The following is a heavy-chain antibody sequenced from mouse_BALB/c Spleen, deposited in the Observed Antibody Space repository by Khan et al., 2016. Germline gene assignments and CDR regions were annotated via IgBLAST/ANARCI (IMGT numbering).Heavy chain of an antibody. J-gene: IGHJ3*01. V-gene: IGHV5-12*02. Sequence: EVELVESGGGLVQPGGSLKLSCATSGFTFSDYYMYWVRQTPEKRLEWVAYISNGGGSTYHPDIVKGRFIISRDNAKNTLYLQRSRLKSEDTAMYYCARSIHYYGYVTYWGQGTLVTVSA. D-gene: IGHD1-2*01. CDR1: GFTFSDYY. CDR2: ISNGGGST. CDR3: ARSIHYYGYVTY.